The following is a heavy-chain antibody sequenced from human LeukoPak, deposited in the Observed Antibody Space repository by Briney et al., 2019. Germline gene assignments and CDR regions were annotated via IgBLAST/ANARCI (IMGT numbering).Heavy chain of an antibody. Sequence: GGSLRLSCAASGFTFRTYSMNWVRQAPGKGLEWVSYISSDTSGIYYADSVKGRFTISRDNAKNSLYLQMSSLRAEDTAVYYCARDHLYAFDIWGQGSMVTVSS. V-gene: IGHV3-48*01. CDR3: ARDHLYAFDI. CDR1: GFTFRTYS. J-gene: IGHJ3*02. CDR2: ISSDTSGI.